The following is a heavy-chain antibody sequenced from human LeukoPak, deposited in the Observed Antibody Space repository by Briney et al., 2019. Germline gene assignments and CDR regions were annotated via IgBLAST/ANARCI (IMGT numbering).Heavy chain of an antibody. CDR2: IYHNGHT. CDR1: GYSVSSGFF. CDR3: TRGVALSDHGIIDY. V-gene: IGHV4-38-2*01. D-gene: IGHD6-19*01. J-gene: IGHJ4*02. Sequence: SETLSLTCAVSGYSVSSGFFWGWIRQPPGKGLKWIATIYHNGHTYYNPSLKSRVTISVDTSKNQFSLKVSSVTAADTAVYYCTRGVALSDHGIIDYWGQGTLATVSS.